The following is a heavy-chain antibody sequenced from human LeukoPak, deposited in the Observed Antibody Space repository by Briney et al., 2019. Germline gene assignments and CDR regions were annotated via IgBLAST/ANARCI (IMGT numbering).Heavy chain of an antibody. J-gene: IGHJ4*02. D-gene: IGHD3-22*01. V-gene: IGHV1-2*02. Sequence: ASVKVSCKASGSTFTDYYMHWVRQAPGQGLEWMGWINPNSGGTNFAQKFQGRVTMTRDTSISTAYMELSRLRSDDTAVYYCARDNYYDSSGYYYYFDYWGQGTLVTVSS. CDR1: GSTFTDYY. CDR2: INPNSGGT. CDR3: ARDNYYDSSGYYYYFDY.